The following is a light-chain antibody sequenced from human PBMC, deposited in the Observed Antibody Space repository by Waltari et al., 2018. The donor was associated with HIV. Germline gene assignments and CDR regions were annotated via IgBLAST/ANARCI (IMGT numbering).Light chain of an antibody. Sequence: QSALTQPASVSGSPGQSITISCTGTSSDVGSYNLVSWYQQHPGKAPKLMIYEGSKRPSGVSNRFSGSKSGNTASLTISGLQAGDEADYYCCSYAGSSTLVFGGGTKLTVL. CDR1: SSDVGSYNL. J-gene: IGLJ3*02. V-gene: IGLV2-23*01. CDR3: CSYAGSSTLV. CDR2: EGS.